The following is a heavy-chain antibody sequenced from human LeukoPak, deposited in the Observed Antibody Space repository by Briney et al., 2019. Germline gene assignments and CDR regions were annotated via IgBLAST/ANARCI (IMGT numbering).Heavy chain of an antibody. V-gene: IGHV3-73*01. D-gene: IGHD4-17*01. CDR2: IRSKAKNYET. Sequence: EGSLKLSCAASGFTFSGSAMHWVRRASGKGLEWVGRIRSKAKNYETTYAPSVKGRFAISRDDSKNTAFLQMNGLKTEDTAMYYCTRPSYGDYADDYWGQGTLVTVSS. CDR1: GFTFSGSA. CDR3: TRPSYGDYADDY. J-gene: IGHJ4*02.